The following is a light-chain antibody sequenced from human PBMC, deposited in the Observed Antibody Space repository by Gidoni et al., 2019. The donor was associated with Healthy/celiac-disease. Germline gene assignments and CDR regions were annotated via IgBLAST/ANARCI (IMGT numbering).Light chain of an antibody. CDR1: SSNIGSNY. CDR3: AAWDDSLSGVV. Sequence: QSVLTQPPSAPGTPGQRVTISCSGSSSNIGSNYVYWYQQLPGTAPKLLIYSNNQRPSGVPDRCSGSKSGTSASLAISGLRSEDEADYYCAAWDDSLSGVVFGGGTKLTVL. CDR2: SNN. J-gene: IGLJ2*01. V-gene: IGLV1-47*02.